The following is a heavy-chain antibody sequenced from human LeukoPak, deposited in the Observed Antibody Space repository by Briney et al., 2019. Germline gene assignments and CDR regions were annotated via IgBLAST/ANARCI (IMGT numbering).Heavy chain of an antibody. CDR3: ARVVYMVTHPRGFDP. D-gene: IGHD2-21*02. V-gene: IGHV1-69*01. Sequence: SVKVSCKASGGTFSSYATSWVRQAPGQGLEWMGGIIPIFGTANYAQKFQGRVTITADESTSSAYMELSSLRSEDTAVYYCARVVYMVTHPRGFDPWGQGTLVTVSS. CDR1: GGTFSSYA. CDR2: IIPIFGTA. J-gene: IGHJ5*02.